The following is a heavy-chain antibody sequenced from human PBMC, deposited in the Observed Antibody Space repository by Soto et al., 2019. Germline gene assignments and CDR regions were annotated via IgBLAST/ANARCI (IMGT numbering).Heavy chain of an antibody. Sequence: PSETLSLTCTVSGGSISSYYWSWIRQPPGKGLEWIGYIYYSGSTNYNPSLKSRVTISVDTSKNRFSLKLSSVTAADTAVYYCARDTTVTTAYYYGMDVWGQGTTVTVSS. D-gene: IGHD4-17*01. CDR3: ARDTTVTTAYYYGMDV. V-gene: IGHV4-59*01. CDR1: GGSISSYY. CDR2: IYYSGST. J-gene: IGHJ6*02.